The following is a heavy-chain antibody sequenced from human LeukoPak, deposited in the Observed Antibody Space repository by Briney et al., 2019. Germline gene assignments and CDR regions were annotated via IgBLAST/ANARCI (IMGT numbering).Heavy chain of an antibody. CDR3: ARKFFGWGSYQDF. V-gene: IGHV3-33*01. D-gene: IGHD3-16*02. J-gene: IGHJ4*02. Sequence: GRSLRLSCAASGFAFNTYAMHWVRQAPGQGLEWVALIWHDGSHKFYSNSVRGQFTISRDNSKNTVSLQMNNLRPKNTAFYSCARKFFGWGSYQDFWGKEPLVTVPS. CDR2: IWHDGSHK. CDR1: GFAFNTYA.